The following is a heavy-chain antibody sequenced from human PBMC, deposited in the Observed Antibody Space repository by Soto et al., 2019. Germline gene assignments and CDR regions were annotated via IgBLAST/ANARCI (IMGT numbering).Heavy chain of an antibody. CDR3: AKDPTDSYCGGDCYLGLDTAEYFQH. J-gene: IGHJ1*01. D-gene: IGHD2-21*02. CDR2: INHSGST. Sequence: SETLSLTCAVYGGSFSGYYWSWIRQPPGKGLEWIGEINHSGSTNYNPSLKSRVTISVDTSKNQFSLKLSSVTAADTAVYYCAKDPTDSYCGGDCYLGLDTAEYFQHWGQGTLVTVSS. V-gene: IGHV4-34*01. CDR1: GGSFSGYY.